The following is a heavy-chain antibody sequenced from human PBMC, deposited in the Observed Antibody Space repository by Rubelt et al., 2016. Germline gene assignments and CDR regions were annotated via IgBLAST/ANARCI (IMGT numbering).Heavy chain of an antibody. CDR1: GGSISSSSYY. CDR3: ARDSGSRIFDS. Sequence: QLQLQESGPGLVKPSETLSLTCTVSGGSISSSSYYWGWIRQLPGKGLEWIGSIYYSGSTYYNPSLKSRVTISVDTCTIPFSRTLSSVTAADTAVYYCARDSGSRIFDSWGQGTLVTVSS. CDR2: IYYSGST. J-gene: IGHJ4*02. V-gene: IGHV4-39*07. D-gene: IGHD2/OR15-2a*01.